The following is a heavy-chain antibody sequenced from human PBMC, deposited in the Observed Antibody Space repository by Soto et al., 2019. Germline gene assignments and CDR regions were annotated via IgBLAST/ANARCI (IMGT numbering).Heavy chain of an antibody. J-gene: IGHJ4*02. V-gene: IGHV1-8*01. D-gene: IGHD6-25*01. CDR2: MNPNRGNT. Sequence: QVQLVQSGAEVKKPGASVKVSCKASGYTFTSYDINWVRQATGQGLEWMGWMNPNRGNTGNAQKFCVRDTVARTSYIGTAYMELSNLRSEDTAVYYCARLHQRRPSPSDYWGEGTLVTVSS. CDR3: ARLHQRRPSPSDY. CDR1: GYTFTSYD.